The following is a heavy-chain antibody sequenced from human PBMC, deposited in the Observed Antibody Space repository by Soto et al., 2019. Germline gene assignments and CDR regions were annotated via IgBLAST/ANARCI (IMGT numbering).Heavy chain of an antibody. J-gene: IGHJ6*02. CDR1: GFTFSSYG. CDR2: IWYDGSNK. V-gene: IGHV3-33*01. Sequence: QVQLVESGGGVVQPGRSLRLSCAASGFTFSSYGMHWVRQAPGKGLEWVAVIWYDGSNKYYADSVKGRFTISRDNSKNTLYLRMNSLRAEDTAVYYCARDLGGSGSYYYYYYGMDVWGQGTTVTVSS. D-gene: IGHD3-10*01. CDR3: ARDLGGSGSYYYYYYGMDV.